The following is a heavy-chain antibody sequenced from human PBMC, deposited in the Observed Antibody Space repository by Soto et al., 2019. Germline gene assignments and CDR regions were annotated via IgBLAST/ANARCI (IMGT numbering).Heavy chain of an antibody. CDR1: GFTFSSYW. V-gene: IGHV3-7*01. D-gene: IGHD5-18*01. CDR2: IKQDGSEK. Sequence: GSLRLSCAASGFTFSSYWMSWVRQAPGKGLEWVANIKQDGSEKYYVDSVKGRFTISRDNAKNSLYLQMNSLRAEDTAVYYCARDRAVTPYYYYYGMDVWGQGTTVTVSS. J-gene: IGHJ6*02. CDR3: ARDRAVTPYYYYYGMDV.